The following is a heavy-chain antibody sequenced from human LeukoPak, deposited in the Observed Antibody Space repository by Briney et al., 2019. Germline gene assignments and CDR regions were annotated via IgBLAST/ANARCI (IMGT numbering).Heavy chain of an antibody. Sequence: ASVKVSCKASGYTFTNNYMHWVRQAPGQGLEWMGIINPSGGSTNYAQKFQGRVTMTRDTSTSTVYMELSSLRSEDTAVYYCASTGYCIGGSCYSNYFDHWGQGTLVTVSS. CDR2: INPSGGST. V-gene: IGHV1-46*01. CDR3: ASTGYCIGGSCYSNYFDH. CDR1: GYTFTNNY. D-gene: IGHD2-15*01. J-gene: IGHJ4*02.